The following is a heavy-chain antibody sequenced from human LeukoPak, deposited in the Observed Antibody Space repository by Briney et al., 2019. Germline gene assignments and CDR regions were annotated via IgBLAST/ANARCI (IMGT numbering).Heavy chain of an antibody. V-gene: IGHV4-38-2*02. CDR1: GYSISSGYY. CDR2: IYHSGST. Sequence: PSETLSLTCTVSGYSISSGYYWGWIRQPPGKGLEWIGSIYHSGSTYYNPSLKSRVTISVDTSKNQFSLKLSSVTAADTAVYYCARDRYLVTAIADHFDYWGQGTLVTVSS. J-gene: IGHJ4*02. CDR3: ARDRYLVTAIADHFDY. D-gene: IGHD2-21*02.